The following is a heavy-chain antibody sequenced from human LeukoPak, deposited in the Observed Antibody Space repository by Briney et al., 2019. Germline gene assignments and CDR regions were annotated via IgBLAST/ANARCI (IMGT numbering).Heavy chain of an antibody. CDR1: GRSINSYY. Sequence: SETLSLTCTVSGRSINSYYWSWIRQPPGKGLEWIGYIYYSGSTNYNPSLKSRVTISVDTSKNQFSLKLSSVTAADTAVYYCARDGYNYGLDPWGQGTLVTVSS. D-gene: IGHD5-24*01. J-gene: IGHJ5*02. CDR3: ARDGYNYGLDP. V-gene: IGHV4-59*01. CDR2: IYYSGST.